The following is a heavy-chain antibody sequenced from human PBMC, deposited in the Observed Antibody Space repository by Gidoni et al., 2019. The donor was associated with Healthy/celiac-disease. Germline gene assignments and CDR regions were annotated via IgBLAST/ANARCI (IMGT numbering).Heavy chain of an antibody. CDR1: GGPISRGRYY. CDR3: ARDLRDILTGHGAFDI. Sequence: QVQLQESGPGLVTPSQTLSLTCPVSGGPISRGRYYWSWIRPPAGKGLEWIGRIYTSGSTNYNPSLKSRVTISVDTSKNQFSLKLSSVTAADTAVYYCARDLRDILTGHGAFDIWGQGTMVTVSS. J-gene: IGHJ3*02. V-gene: IGHV4-61*02. D-gene: IGHD3-9*01. CDR2: IYTSGST.